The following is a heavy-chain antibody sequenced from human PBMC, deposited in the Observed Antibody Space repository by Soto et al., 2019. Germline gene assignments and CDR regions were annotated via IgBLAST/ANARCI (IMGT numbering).Heavy chain of an antibody. V-gene: IGHV4-39*01. CDR3: ARHGLLWFGELLGGWFDP. CDR1: GGSISSSSFY. D-gene: IGHD3-10*01. CDR2: ISYSGST. Sequence: PSETLSLTCTVSGGSISSSSFYWGWIRQPPGKGLEWIGSISYSGSTYYNPSLKSRVTMPVDTSKNQFSLKLISVTAADTAVYYCARHGLLWFGELLGGWFDPWGQGTLVTVSS. J-gene: IGHJ5*02.